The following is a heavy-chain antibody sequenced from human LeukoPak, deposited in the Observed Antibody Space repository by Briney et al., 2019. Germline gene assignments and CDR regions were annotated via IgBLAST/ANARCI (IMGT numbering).Heavy chain of an antibody. J-gene: IGHJ3*02. V-gene: IGHV4-34*01. Sequence: SETLSPTCAVYGGSFSGYYWSWIRQPPGKGLEWIGEINHSGSTNYNPSLKSRVTISVDTSKNQFSLKLSSVTAADTAVYYCASPGATDAFDIWGQGTMVTVSS. CDR3: ASPGATDAFDI. CDR1: GGSFSGYY. CDR2: INHSGST.